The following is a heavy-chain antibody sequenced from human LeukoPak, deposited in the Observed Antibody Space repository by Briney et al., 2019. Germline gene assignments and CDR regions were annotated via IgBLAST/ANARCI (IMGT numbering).Heavy chain of an antibody. CDR2: IWYDGSNK. CDR3: ARDRRSSFFDY. CDR1: GFTFSSYG. Sequence: GGSLRLSCAASGFTFSSYGMHWVRQAPGKGLEWVAVIWYDGSNKYYADSVKGRFTISRDNSKNTLYLQMNSLRAEDTAVYYCARDRRSSFFDYWGQGTLVTVSS. D-gene: IGHD6-6*01. V-gene: IGHV3-33*01. J-gene: IGHJ4*02.